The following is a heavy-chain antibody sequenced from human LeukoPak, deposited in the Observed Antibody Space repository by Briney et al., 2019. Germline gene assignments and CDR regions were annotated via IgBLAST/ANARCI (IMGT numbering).Heavy chain of an antibody. CDR2: IYTSGST. V-gene: IGHV4-4*07. CDR1: GGSISSYY. J-gene: IGHJ6*03. CDR3: ARDSYSSGWGYYYYYMDV. D-gene: IGHD6-19*01. Sequence: SETLSLTCTVSGGSISSYYWSWIRQPAGKGLEWIGRIYTSGSTNYNPSLKSRVTISVDTSKSQFSLKLSSVTAADTAVYYCARDSYSSGWGYYYYYMDVWGKGTTVTVSS.